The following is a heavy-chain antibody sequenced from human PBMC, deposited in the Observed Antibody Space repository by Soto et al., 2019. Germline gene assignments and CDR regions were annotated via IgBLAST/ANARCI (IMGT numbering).Heavy chain of an antibody. CDR2: FDTEDGET. J-gene: IGHJ6*02. D-gene: IGHD1-1*01. V-gene: IGHV1-24*01. CDR3: TTSLERTLGTHX. Sequence: GSVKVSGKVSGYTLTELSMHWVRQAPGKGIEWMGSFDTEDGETIYTQKFQGRLNLTGDTSTDKAHMELSRLRSEDTAVYYCTTSLERTLGTHXWGQVTMVTVS. CDR1: GYTLTELS.